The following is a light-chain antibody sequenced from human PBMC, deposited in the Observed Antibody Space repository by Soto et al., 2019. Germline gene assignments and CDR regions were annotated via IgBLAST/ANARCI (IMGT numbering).Light chain of an antibody. Sequence: EIVLTQSPATLSLSPGERATLSCWASQSVSNYFVWYQQKPGQAPRLLVYDASKRATGIPARFSGSGSGTDFTLTISSLEPEDFAVYYCQHRSTWPWTFGQGTK. V-gene: IGKV3-11*01. CDR1: QSVSNY. J-gene: IGKJ1*01. CDR2: DAS. CDR3: QHRSTWPWT.